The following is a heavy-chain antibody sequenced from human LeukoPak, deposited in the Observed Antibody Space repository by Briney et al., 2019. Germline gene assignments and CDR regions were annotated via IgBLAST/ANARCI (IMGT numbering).Heavy chain of an antibody. D-gene: IGHD2-15*01. CDR2: INPHNGDT. CDR1: GYTFIGYY. CDR3: ATVRDIVVGGGPYYFDY. J-gene: IGHJ4*02. Sequence: ASVRVSCKASGYTFIGYYLHWVRQAPGQGLEWMGWINPHNGDTNYAQKFQGRVTMTRDTSITTAYMELSRLKSDDTAVYYCATVRDIVVGGGPYYFDYWGQGTLVTVSS. V-gene: IGHV1-2*02.